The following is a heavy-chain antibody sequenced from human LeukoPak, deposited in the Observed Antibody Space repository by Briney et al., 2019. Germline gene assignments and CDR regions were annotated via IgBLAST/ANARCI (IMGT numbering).Heavy chain of an antibody. V-gene: IGHV4-61*01. Sequence: SETLSLTCTVSGGSVSRGSCYWSWTRQPPGKGLEWIGYIHHSGTTNYSPSLKSRVTISVDMSKNQFFLNLTSVTAADTAVYYCARGRLGATYWGQGTLVTVSS. D-gene: IGHD1-26*01. CDR2: IHHSGTT. CDR1: GGSVSRGSCY. J-gene: IGHJ4*02. CDR3: ARGRLGATY.